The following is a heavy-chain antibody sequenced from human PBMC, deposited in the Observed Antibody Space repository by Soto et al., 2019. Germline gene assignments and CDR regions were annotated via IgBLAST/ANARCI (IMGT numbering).Heavy chain of an antibody. CDR3: VADRGYGHASVPYS. V-gene: IGHV3-30*03. Sequence: QAHLVESGGGVVQPGRSLRLSCAAAGFTFTSYGMHWVRQAPGTRLEWVEVISYDGGRQHYADSVKGRFTISRDNSKNMVLLQMNSLRAEETAVYYCVADRGYGHASVPYSWGQGTLVSVSS. CDR1: GFTFTSYG. D-gene: IGHD5-18*01. CDR2: ISYDGGRQ. J-gene: IGHJ4*02.